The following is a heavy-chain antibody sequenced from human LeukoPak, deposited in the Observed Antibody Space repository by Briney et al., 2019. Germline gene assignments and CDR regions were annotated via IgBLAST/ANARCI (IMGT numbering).Heavy chain of an antibody. CDR2: ISGSGGST. V-gene: IGHV3-23*01. Sequence: PGGSLRLSCAASGFTFSSYAMRWVRQAPGKGLEWVSTISGSGGSTYYADSVKGRFTISRDNSKNTLYLQLNSLTAEDTAAYYCARGDRDPFDYRGQGTLVTVSS. CDR3: ARGDRDPFDY. CDR1: GFTFSSYA. D-gene: IGHD2-21*02. J-gene: IGHJ4*02.